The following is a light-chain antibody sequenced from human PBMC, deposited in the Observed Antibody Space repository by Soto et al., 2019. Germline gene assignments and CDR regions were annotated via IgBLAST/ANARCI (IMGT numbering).Light chain of an antibody. J-gene: IGKJ4*01. V-gene: IGKV3-11*01. CDR2: DAS. CDR1: QSVSSF. Sequence: EIVLTQSPATLSLSPGERATLSCRASQSVSSFFAWYHQKPGQAPRLLIYDASNRAAGIPARFSGSGSGTDFTLTISSLEPEDFAVYYCQQRSNWPLTCGGGTKVEIK. CDR3: QQRSNWPLT.